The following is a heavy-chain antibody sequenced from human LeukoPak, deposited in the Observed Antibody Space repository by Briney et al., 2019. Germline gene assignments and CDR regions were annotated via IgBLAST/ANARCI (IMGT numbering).Heavy chain of an antibody. CDR3: ARGPPSWQYQLLLFDY. J-gene: IGHJ4*02. Sequence: GGSLRLSCAASGFTFSSYGMHWVRQAPGKGLEWVAVIWYDGSNKYYADSVKGRFTISRDNSKNTLYLQMNSLRAEDTAVYYCARGPPSWQYQLLLFDYWGQGTLVTVSS. V-gene: IGHV3-33*01. CDR1: GFTFSSYG. D-gene: IGHD2-2*01. CDR2: IWYDGSNK.